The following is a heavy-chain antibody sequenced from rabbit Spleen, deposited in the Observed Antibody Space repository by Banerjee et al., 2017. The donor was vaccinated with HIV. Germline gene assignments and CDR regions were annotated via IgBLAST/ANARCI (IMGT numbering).Heavy chain of an antibody. J-gene: IGHJ6*01. CDR1: GFSFSSRYW. D-gene: IGHD1-1*01. CDR2: IYSGGGST. V-gene: IGHV1S45*01. Sequence: EESGGDLVKPEGSLTLTCTASGFSFSSRYWICWVRQAPGKGLEWIACIYSGGGSTYYASWAKGRFTISKTSSTTVTLQMTSLTAADTATYFCARDTSSSFSSYGMDLWGQGTLVTVS. CDR3: ARDTSSSFSSYGMDL.